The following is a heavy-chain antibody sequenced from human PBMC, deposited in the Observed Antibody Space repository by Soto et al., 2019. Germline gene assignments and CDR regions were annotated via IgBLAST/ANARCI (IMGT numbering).Heavy chain of an antibody. D-gene: IGHD5-12*01. V-gene: IGHV3-30*18. CDR2: ISYDGSNK. J-gene: IGHJ6*02. CDR1: GFTFSSYG. Sequence: QVQLVESGGGVVQPGRSLRLSCAASGFTFSSYGMHWVRQAPGKRLEWVAVISYDGSNKYYADSVKGRFTISRDNSKNTLYLQMNSLRAEDTALYYCAKDTRSGYDSNYYFYYGMDVWAQGTTVTVSS. CDR3: AKDTRSGYDSNYYFYYGMDV.